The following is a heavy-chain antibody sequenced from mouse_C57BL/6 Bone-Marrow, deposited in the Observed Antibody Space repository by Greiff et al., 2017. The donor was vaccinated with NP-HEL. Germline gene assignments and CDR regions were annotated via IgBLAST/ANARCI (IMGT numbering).Heavy chain of an antibody. V-gene: IGHV3-6*01. CDR3: ARGYCGSSLYYYAMDY. D-gene: IGHD1-1*01. CDR2: ISYDGSN. CDR1: GYSITSGYY. Sequence: EVKLLESGPGLVKPSQSLSLTCSVTGYSITSGYYWNWIRQFPGNKLEWMGYISYDGSNNYNPSLKNRISITRDTSKNQFFLKLNSVTTEDTATYYRARGYCGSSLYYYAMDYWGQGTSVTVSS. J-gene: IGHJ4*01.